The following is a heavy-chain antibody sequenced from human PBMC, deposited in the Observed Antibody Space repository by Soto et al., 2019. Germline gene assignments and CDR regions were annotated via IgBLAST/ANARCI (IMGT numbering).Heavy chain of an antibody. V-gene: IGHV1-69*02. D-gene: IGHD1-26*01. CDR3: ARYSGNYQDAFDI. CDR2: IIRILGIT. CDR1: GGTFSSYT. J-gene: IGHJ3*02. Sequence: ASVKVSCKASGGTFSSYTISWVRQAPGQGLEWMGRIIRILGITKYSQKFQGRVTITGDKSTSTAYMEVSSLRSEDTAVYYCARYSGNYQDAFDIWGQGTMVTVSS.